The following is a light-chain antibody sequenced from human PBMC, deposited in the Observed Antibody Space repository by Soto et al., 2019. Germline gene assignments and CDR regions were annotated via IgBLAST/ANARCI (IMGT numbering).Light chain of an antibody. CDR3: QQYYSYPRDVT. CDR1: QGISSY. CDR2: AAS. J-gene: IGKJ1*01. Sequence: AIRMTQSPSSLSASTGDRVTITCRASQGISSYLAWYQQKPGKAPKLLIYAASTLQSGVPSRFSGSGSGTDFTLTISCLQSEDFATYYCQQYYSYPRDVTFGQGTKVEIK. V-gene: IGKV1-8*01.